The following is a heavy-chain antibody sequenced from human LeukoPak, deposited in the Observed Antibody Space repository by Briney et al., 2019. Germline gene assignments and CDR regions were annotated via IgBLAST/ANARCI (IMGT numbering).Heavy chain of an antibody. CDR3: ASTGIWFGELPLDY. D-gene: IGHD3-10*01. Sequence: ASVKVSCKASGYTFTTYAMHWVRQAPGQGLEWMGWINAGNGNTKYSQKFQGRVTISRDTSASTAYMELSSLRSEDTAVYYCASTGIWFGELPLDYWGQGTLVTVSS. CDR2: INAGNGNT. V-gene: IGHV1-3*01. CDR1: GYTFTTYA. J-gene: IGHJ4*02.